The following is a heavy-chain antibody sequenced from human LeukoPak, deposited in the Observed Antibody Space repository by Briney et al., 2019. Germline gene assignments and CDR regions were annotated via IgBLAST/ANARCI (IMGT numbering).Heavy chain of an antibody. CDR1: GFTFSSYS. Sequence: GGSRRLSCAASGFTFSSYSMNWVRQAPGKGLEWVSSISSSSSYIYYADSVKGRFTISRDNAKNSLYLQMNSLRAEDTAVYYCASCSGGSCYSVGDYWGQGTLATVSS. J-gene: IGHJ4*02. CDR2: ISSSSSYI. CDR3: ASCSGGSCYSVGDY. V-gene: IGHV3-21*01. D-gene: IGHD2-15*01.